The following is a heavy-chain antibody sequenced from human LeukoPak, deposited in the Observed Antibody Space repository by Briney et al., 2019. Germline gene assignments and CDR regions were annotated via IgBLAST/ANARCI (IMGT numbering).Heavy chain of an antibody. CDR1: GGAFSSYA. Sequence: SVKVSCKASGGAFSSYAISWVRQAPGQGLEWMGRIIPILGIANYAQKFQGRVTMTTDTSTSTAYMELRSLRSDDTAVYYCARDRGWYSKWGEGTLVTVSS. CDR2: IIPILGIA. J-gene: IGHJ4*02. V-gene: IGHV1-69*04. CDR3: ARDRGWYSK. D-gene: IGHD6-19*01.